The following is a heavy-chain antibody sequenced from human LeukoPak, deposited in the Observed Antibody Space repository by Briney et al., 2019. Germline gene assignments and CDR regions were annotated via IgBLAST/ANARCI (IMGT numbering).Heavy chain of an antibody. CDR2: IKQDGSEK. V-gene: IGHV3-7*01. CDR3: AREPGYCSSTSCYRGHYYYMDV. Sequence: GGFLRLSCAASGFTFRNYAMSWVRQAPGKGLEWVANIKQDGSEKYYVDSVKGRFTISRDNAKNSLYLQMNSLRAEDTAVYYCAREPGYCSSTSCYRGHYYYMDVWGKGTTVTVSS. D-gene: IGHD2-2*02. J-gene: IGHJ6*03. CDR1: GFTFRNYA.